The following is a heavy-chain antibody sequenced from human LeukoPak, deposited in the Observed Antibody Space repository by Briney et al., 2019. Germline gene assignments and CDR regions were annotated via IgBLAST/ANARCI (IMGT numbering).Heavy chain of an antibody. Sequence: PGRSLRLSCAASGFTFDDYAMHWVRQAPGKGLEWASGISWNSGSIGYADSVKGRFTISRDNAKNSLYLQMNSLRAEDTALYYCAKGKDDSSGYYFDAFDIWGQGTMVTVSS. D-gene: IGHD3-22*01. J-gene: IGHJ3*02. CDR2: ISWNSGSI. CDR1: GFTFDDYA. V-gene: IGHV3-9*01. CDR3: AKGKDDSSGYYFDAFDI.